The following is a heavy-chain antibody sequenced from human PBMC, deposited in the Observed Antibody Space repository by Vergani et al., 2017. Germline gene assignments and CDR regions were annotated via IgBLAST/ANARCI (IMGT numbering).Heavy chain of an antibody. CDR2: IRSKANSYAT. J-gene: IGHJ3*02. Sequence: EVQLVESGGGLVQPGGSLKLSCAASGFTFSGSAMHWVRQASGKGLDGVGRIRSKANSYATAYAASVKGRFTISRDDSKNTAYLQMNSLKTEDTAVYYCAKDMGYSYVEGAFDIWGQGTMVTVSS. CDR3: AKDMGYSYVEGAFDI. D-gene: IGHD5-18*01. CDR1: GFTFSGSA. V-gene: IGHV3-73*01.